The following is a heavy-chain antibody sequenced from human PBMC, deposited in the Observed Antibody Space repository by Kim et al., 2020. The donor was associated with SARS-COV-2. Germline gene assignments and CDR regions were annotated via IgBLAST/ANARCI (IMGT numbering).Heavy chain of an antibody. J-gene: IGHJ6*02. V-gene: IGHV3-33*06. CDR3: AKGQPMVRGVTPYYYGMDV. Sequence: GRFTISRANSKNALYLQMNSLRADDTAVYYCAKGQPMVRGVTPYYYGMDVWGQGTTVTVSS. D-gene: IGHD3-10*01.